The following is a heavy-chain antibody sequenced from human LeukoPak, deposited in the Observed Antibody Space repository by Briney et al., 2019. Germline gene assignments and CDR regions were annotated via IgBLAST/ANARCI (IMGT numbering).Heavy chain of an antibody. CDR3: AKGSYDSSGYYPEGFDY. CDR1: GFTFSSYA. D-gene: IGHD3-22*01. Sequence: GGSLRLSCAASGFTFSSYAMSWVRQAPGKGLEWVSAISGSGGSTYYADSVKGRFTISRDNSKNTLYLQMNSLRAEDTAVYYCAKGSYDSSGYYPEGFDYWGQGTLVTVSS. CDR2: ISGSGGST. J-gene: IGHJ4*02. V-gene: IGHV3-23*01.